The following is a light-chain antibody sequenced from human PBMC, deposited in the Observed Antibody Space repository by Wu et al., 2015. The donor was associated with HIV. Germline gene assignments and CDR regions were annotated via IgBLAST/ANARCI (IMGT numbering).Light chain of an antibody. CDR2: GAS. CDR1: QSVSRN. V-gene: IGKV3-15*01. Sequence: EIVMTQSPATLSVSPGERATLSCRASQSVSRNLAWYQQKPGQAPRLLIYGASTRATGIPARFSGSGSGTEFTLTINSMQSEDFAVYYCQQYNNWPPWTFGHGTKVEIK. J-gene: IGKJ1*01. CDR3: QQYNNWPPWT.